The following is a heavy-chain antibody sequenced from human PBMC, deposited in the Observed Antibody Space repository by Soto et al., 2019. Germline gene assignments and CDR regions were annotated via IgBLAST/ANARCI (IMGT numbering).Heavy chain of an antibody. V-gene: IGHV3-30-3*01. Sequence: GGSLRLSCAASGFTFSSYAMHWVRQAPGKGLEWVAVISYDGSNKYYADSVKGRFTISRDNSKNTLYLQMNSLRAEDTAVYYCARDGSVVPAANTPTNWFDPWGQGT. J-gene: IGHJ5*02. D-gene: IGHD2-2*01. CDR2: ISYDGSNK. CDR1: GFTFSSYA. CDR3: ARDGSVVPAANTPTNWFDP.